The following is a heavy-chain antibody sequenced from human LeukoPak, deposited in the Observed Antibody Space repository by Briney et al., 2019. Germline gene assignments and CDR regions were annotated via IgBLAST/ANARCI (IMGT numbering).Heavy chain of an antibody. CDR2: IYYSGST. V-gene: IGHV4-59*01. CDR1: GGSISSYY. CDR3: AREIVVVPAAIKGNWFDP. D-gene: IGHD2-2*02. Sequence: PSETLSLTCTVSGGSISSYYWSWLRQPPGKGLEWIGYIYYSGSTNYNPSLKSRVTISVDTSKNQFSLKLSSVTAADTAVYYCAREIVVVPAAIKGNWFDPWGQGTLVTVSS. J-gene: IGHJ5*02.